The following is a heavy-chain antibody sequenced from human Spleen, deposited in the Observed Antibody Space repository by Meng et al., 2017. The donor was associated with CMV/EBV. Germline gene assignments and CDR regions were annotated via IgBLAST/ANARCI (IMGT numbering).Heavy chain of an antibody. D-gene: IGHD1-26*01. CDR2: ISSSSSYI. V-gene: IGHV3-21*04. CDR3: ARVGVLGASKHFQN. J-gene: IGHJ1*01. Sequence: SGFTFIAYSMNWVRQAPGKGLEWLSSISSSSSYINYADSVKGRFTISRDNTKNSLYLQMNSLRAEDTAVYYCARVGVLGASKHFQNWGQGTLVTV. CDR1: GFTFIAYS.